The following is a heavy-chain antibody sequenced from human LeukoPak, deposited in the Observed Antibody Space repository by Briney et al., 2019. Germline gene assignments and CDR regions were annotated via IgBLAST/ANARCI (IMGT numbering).Heavy chain of an antibody. D-gene: IGHD6-13*01. V-gene: IGHV5-10-1*01. CDR2: IDPKDSYT. CDR3: ARGGYSSTWYYWFDP. Sequence: PGESLKISCKASGYSFNKYWISWVRQMPGKGLEWMGRIDPKDSYTNYNPSFGGPVTISADTSISTVYLEWTNLKPSDTAIYYCARGGYSSTWYYWFDPWGQGTLVTVSS. J-gene: IGHJ5*02. CDR1: GYSFNKYW.